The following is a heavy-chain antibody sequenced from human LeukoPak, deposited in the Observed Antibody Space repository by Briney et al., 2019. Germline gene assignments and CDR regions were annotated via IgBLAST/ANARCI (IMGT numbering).Heavy chain of an antibody. CDR2: TYTSGST. J-gene: IGHJ6*03. CDR3: ARGLRDEERHYSYYYMDV. CDR1: GGSISSYY. D-gene: IGHD3-22*01. V-gene: IGHV4-4*09. Sequence: SETLSLTCTVSGGSISSYYWSWIRQPPGKGLEWIGYTYTSGSTNYNPSLKSRVTMSVDTSKNQFSLKLTSVTAADTAVYYCARGLRDEERHYSYYYMDVWGKGTTVTVSS.